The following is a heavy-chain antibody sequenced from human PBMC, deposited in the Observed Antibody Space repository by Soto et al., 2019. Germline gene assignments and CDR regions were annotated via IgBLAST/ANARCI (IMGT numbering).Heavy chain of an antibody. CDR3: ARRMKDSSSAGGFDI. CDR1: GGSISSSSYF. V-gene: IGHV4-39*01. D-gene: IGHD3-22*01. Sequence: QLQLQESGPGLAKPSETLSLTCTVSGGSISSSSYFWDWIRQPQGKALEWIGSIYYSGNTYYNPSLKSRVTVYVDRSKNQFSLKLSSVTAADTALYYCARRMKDSSSAGGFDIWGQGTMVTVSS. J-gene: IGHJ3*02. CDR2: IYYSGNT.